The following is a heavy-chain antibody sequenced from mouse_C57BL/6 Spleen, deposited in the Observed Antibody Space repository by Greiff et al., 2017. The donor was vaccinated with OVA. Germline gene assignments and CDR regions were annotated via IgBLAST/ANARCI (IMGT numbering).Heavy chain of an antibody. CDR3: ARERDGSRGAMDY. V-gene: IGHV1-7*01. D-gene: IGHD1-1*01. Sequence: QVQLQQSGSELAKPGASVKLSCKASGYTFTSYWMHWVKQRPGQGLEWIGYINPSSGYTKYNQKFKGKATLTADKSSSTAYRKLTILTYEDSAVDYGARERDGSRGAMDYWGQGTSVTGSS. CDR2: INPSSGYT. J-gene: IGHJ4*01. CDR1: GYTFTSYW.